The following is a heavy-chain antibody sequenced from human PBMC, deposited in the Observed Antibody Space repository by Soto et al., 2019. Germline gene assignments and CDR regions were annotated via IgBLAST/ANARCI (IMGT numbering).Heavy chain of an antibody. V-gene: IGHV3-49*04. CDR3: TRVRVRWESLGWFDP. CDR1: GFSFGDYA. CDR2: IRSRAYSGTT. D-gene: IGHD1-26*01. Sequence: GESLKISCSASGFSFGDYAMSWVRQAPGKGLEWVGFIRSRAYSGTTEYAASVKGRFTISRDDSKTIAYLQMNSLKTEDTAVYYCTRVRVRWESLGWFDPWGQGTLVTVS. J-gene: IGHJ5*02.